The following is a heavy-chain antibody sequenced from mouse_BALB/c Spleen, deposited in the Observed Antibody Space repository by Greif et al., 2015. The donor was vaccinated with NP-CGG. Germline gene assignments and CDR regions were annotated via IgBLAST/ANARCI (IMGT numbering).Heavy chain of an antibody. CDR2: ILPGSGST. Sequence: QVHVKQSGAELIKPGASVKISCKATGYTFSSYWIEWVKQRPGHGLEWIGEILPGSGSTNYNEKFKGKATFTADTSSNTAYMQLSSLTSEDSAVYYCARVGNYPQYYYAMDYWGQGTSVTVSS. J-gene: IGHJ4*01. D-gene: IGHD2-1*01. V-gene: IGHV1-9*01. CDR3: ARVGNYPQYYYAMDY. CDR1: GYTFSSYW.